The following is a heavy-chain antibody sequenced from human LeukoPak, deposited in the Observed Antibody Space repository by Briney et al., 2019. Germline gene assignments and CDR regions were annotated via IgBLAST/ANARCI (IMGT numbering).Heavy chain of an antibody. CDR2: ISGSGGST. CDR1: GFTFSSYG. J-gene: IGHJ4*02. CDR3: AEDRGYYYGSGSYYPVDY. V-gene: IGHV3-23*01. D-gene: IGHD3-10*01. Sequence: GGSLRLSCAASGFTFSSYGMSWVRQAPGKGLEWVSAISGSGGSTYYADSVKGRFTISRDNSKNTLYLQMNSLRAEDTAVYYCAEDRGYYYGSGSYYPVDYWGQGTLVTVSS.